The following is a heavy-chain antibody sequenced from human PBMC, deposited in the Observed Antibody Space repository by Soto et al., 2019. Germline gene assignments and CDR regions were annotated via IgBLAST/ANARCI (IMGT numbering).Heavy chain of an antibody. CDR3: ARDLGSWFVDYSTYLGGY. J-gene: IGHJ4*02. D-gene: IGHD4-4*01. Sequence: QVQLVQSGAEVKKPGASVKVSCKASGYTFTSYGISWVRQAPGQGLEWLGWISAYNGNTNYAHKLQGRVTMTTDTSTSTAYMELRSLRSDDTAVYYCARDLGSWFVDYSTYLGGYWGQGTLVTVSS. CDR1: GYTFTSYG. CDR2: ISAYNGNT. V-gene: IGHV1-18*01.